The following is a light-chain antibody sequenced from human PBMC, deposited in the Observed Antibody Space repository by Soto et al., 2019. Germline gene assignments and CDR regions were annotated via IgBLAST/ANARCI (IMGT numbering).Light chain of an antibody. J-gene: IGLJ3*02. CDR3: SSYTSSSTRV. CDR1: SSDVGGYNY. Sequence: QSALTQPASVSGSPGQSITISCTGTSSDVGGYNYVSWYQQHLGKAPKLMIYKVSNRPSGVSNRFSGSKSGNTAPLTISGLQAEDEADYYCSSYTSSSTRVFGGGTQLTVL. CDR2: KVS. V-gene: IGLV2-14*01.